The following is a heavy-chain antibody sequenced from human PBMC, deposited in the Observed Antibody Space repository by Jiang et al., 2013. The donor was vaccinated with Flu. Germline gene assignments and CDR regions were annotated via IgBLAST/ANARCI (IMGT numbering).Heavy chain of an antibody. D-gene: IGHD3-22*01. CDR1: GFNFGTYW. Sequence: VQLVESGGGLVQPGGSLRLSCTASGFNFGTYWMTWVRQAPGKGLDWVASIKQDGNEKYYVDSVKGRFTISRDSAKNSLYLQMNSLRAEDTAVYYCARIFFSSDGSGYRPFDFWGQGTLVSVSS. V-gene: IGHV3-7*03. J-gene: IGHJ4*02. CDR2: IKQDGNEK. CDR3: ARIFFSSDGSGYRPFDF.